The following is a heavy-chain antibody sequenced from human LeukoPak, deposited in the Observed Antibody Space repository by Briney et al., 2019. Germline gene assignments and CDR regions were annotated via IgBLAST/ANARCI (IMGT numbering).Heavy chain of an antibody. D-gene: IGHD3-9*01. J-gene: IGHJ4*02. CDR2: ISYDGSNK. CDR3: AKASLRYFDWFSDY. V-gene: IGHV3-30*18. CDR1: GFTFSSYA. Sequence: GRSLRLSCAASGFTFSSYAMHWVRQAPGKGLEWVAVISYDGSNKYYADSVKGRFAISRDNSRNTLHLQMNSLRAEDTAVYSCAKASLRYFDWFSDYWGQGTLVTVSS.